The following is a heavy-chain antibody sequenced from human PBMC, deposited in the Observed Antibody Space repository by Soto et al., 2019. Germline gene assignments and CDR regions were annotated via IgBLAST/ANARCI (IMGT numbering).Heavy chain of an antibody. CDR1: GFPFWHYG. CDR3: ARDRDGGWFHMDV. Sequence: QVQLVESGGGVVQPGRSLRLSCVGSGFPFWHYGMHWVRQAPGKGLEWVAVIWSDGKKESYADFVKGRFAISRDNFKDTLYPQTNSLRAEDTAVYYCARDRDGGWFHMDVWGQGTTVTVSS. V-gene: IGHV3-33*01. D-gene: IGHD6-19*01. J-gene: IGHJ6*02. CDR2: IWSDGKKE.